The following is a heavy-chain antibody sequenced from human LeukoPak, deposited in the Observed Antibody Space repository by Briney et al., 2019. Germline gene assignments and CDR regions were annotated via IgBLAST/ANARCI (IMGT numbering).Heavy chain of an antibody. CDR1: GGSVSSNTHH. V-gene: IGHV4-39*01. J-gene: IGHJ5*02. CDR3: ARQVEKNYGDWFGP. D-gene: IGHD3-16*01. CDR2: VYYLGST. Sequence: SETLSLTCTVSGGSVSSNTHHWGWIRQPPGKGLEWIGSVYYLGSTYYNPSLKSRVTISVDTSKNHFSLKVRSVTAADTAVYYYARQVEKNYGDWFGPWGQGTLVTVSS.